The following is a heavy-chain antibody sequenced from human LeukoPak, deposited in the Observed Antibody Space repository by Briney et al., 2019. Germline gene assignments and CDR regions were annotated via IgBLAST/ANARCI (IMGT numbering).Heavy chain of an antibody. CDR3: ARHVDTAMVTREDYYYYYMDV. CDR2: INPNSGGT. D-gene: IGHD5-18*01. Sequence: ASVKVSCKASGYTFTGYYMHWVRQAPGQGLEWMGWINPNSGGTNYAQKFQGRVTMTRDTSISTAYMELSRLRSDDTAVYYCARHVDTAMVTREDYYYYYMDVWGKGTTVTVSS. J-gene: IGHJ6*03. V-gene: IGHV1-2*02. CDR1: GYTFTGYY.